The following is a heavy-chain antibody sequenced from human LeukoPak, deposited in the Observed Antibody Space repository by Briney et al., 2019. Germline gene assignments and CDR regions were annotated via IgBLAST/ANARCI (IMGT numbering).Heavy chain of an antibody. D-gene: IGHD3-22*01. CDR2: ISYSGSA. CDR1: GGSISSYY. V-gene: IGHV4-59*12. Sequence: SETLSLTCTVSGGSISSYYWSWIRQPPGKGLEWIGYISYSGSANYNPSLKSRVTISADTSKNQFSLKLSSVTAADTAVYYCARINRTRITMIVVVSRPGDAFDIWGQGTMVTVSS. J-gene: IGHJ3*02. CDR3: ARINRTRITMIVVVSRPGDAFDI.